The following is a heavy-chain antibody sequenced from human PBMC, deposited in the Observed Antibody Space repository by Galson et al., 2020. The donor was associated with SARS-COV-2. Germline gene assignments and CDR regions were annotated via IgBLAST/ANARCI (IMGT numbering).Heavy chain of an antibody. D-gene: IGHD2-2*01. CDR1: GGSISSGGYS. J-gene: IGHJ2*01. Sequence: SETLSLTCAVSGGSISSGGYSWSWIRQPPGKGLEWIGSIYSSGSTYYNPSLKSRVTISVDTSKNQFSLKLSSVTAADTAVYYSARANKLGYCSSTSCYPGYFDLWGRGTLVTVSS. CDR3: ARANKLGYCSSTSCYPGYFDL. V-gene: IGHV4-30-4*07. CDR2: IYSSGST.